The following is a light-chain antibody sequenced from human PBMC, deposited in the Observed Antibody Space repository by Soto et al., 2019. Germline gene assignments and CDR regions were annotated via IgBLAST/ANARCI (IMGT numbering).Light chain of an antibody. J-gene: IGKJ5*01. CDR1: QNIKNN. Sequence: EIVLTQSPATLSLSPGERATLSCRASQNIKNNLAWYQQKPGQGPRLLIFGTSTRATGIPARFSGSGSGTLFTLTITSLQSEDFAVYYCQQYNNWPLITFGQGTRLEIK. CDR3: QQYNNWPLIT. V-gene: IGKV3-15*01. CDR2: GTS.